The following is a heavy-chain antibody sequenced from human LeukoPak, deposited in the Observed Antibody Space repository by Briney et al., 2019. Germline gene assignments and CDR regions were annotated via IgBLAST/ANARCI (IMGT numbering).Heavy chain of an antibody. CDR2: IYYSGST. CDR1: GGSISSGGYY. D-gene: IGHD1-14*01. CDR3: ARQPRGWSTTKIRLQNAFDI. J-gene: IGHJ3*02. V-gene: IGHV4-31*03. Sequence: TSETLSLTCTVSGGSISSGGYYWSWIRQHPGKGLEWIGYIYYSGSTYYNPSLKSRVTISVDTSKNQFSLKLSSVIAADTAVYYCARQPRGWSTTKIRLQNAFDIWGQGTMVTVSS.